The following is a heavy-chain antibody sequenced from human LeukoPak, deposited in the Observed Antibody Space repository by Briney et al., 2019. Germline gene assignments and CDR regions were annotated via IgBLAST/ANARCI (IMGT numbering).Heavy chain of an antibody. CDR1: GYTFTSYD. Sequence: WASVKVSCKASGYTFTSYDTNWVRQATGQGLEWMGWMNPNSGNTGYAQKFQGRVTMTRNTSISTAYMELSSLRSEDTAVYYCAVGEYCSGGSCYYYYGMDVWGQGTTVTVSS. V-gene: IGHV1-8*01. J-gene: IGHJ6*02. CDR2: MNPNSGNT. D-gene: IGHD2-15*01. CDR3: AVGEYCSGGSCYYYYGMDV.